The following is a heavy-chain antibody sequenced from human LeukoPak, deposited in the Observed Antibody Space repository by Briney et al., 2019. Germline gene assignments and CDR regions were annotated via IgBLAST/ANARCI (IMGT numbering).Heavy chain of an antibody. CDR2: ISSSSSYI. CDR3: ARDYGDYVYYFDY. CDR1: GFTFSSYS. J-gene: IGHJ4*02. Sequence: GGSLRLSCAASGFTFSSYSMNWVRQSPGKGLEWVSSISSSSSYIYYADSVKGRFTISRDNAKNSLYLQMNSLRAEDTAVYYCARDYGDYVYYFDYWGQGTLVTVSS. D-gene: IGHD4-17*01. V-gene: IGHV3-21*01.